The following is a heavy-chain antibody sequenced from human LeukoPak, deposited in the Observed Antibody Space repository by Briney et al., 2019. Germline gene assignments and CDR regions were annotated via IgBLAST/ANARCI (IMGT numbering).Heavy chain of an antibody. CDR2: IYPGDSDT. CDR3: ARAYYYDSSGYFPNGMDV. V-gene: IGHV5-51*01. J-gene: IGHJ6*02. Sequence: ESLKISCKGSGYSFTSYWIGWVRQMPGKGLEWMGIIYPGDSDTRYSPSFQGQVTISADKSISTAYLQWSSLKASDTAMYYCARAYYYDSSGYFPNGMDVWGQGTTVTVSS. CDR1: GYSFTSYW. D-gene: IGHD3-22*01.